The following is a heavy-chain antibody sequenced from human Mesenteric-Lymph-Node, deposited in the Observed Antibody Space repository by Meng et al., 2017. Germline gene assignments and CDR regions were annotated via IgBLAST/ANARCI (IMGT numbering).Heavy chain of an antibody. D-gene: IGHD3-10*01. CDR2: ISAYNSNT. CDR3: ARDLTMVRGVTNYYYYGMDV. Sequence: ASVKVSCKASGYTFTTYGISWVRQAPGQGLEWMGWISAYNSNTNYAQKFQGRVTMTTDTSTSTAYMELSRLRSDDTAVYYCARDLTMVRGVTNYYYYGMDVWGQGTTVTVSS. V-gene: IGHV1-18*01. CDR1: GYTFTTYG. J-gene: IGHJ6*02.